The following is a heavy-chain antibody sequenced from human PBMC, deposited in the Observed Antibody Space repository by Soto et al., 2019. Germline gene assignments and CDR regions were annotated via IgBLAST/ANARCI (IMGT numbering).Heavy chain of an antibody. Sequence: ASVKVSCKASGGTFSSYAISWVRQAPGQGLEWMGGIIPIFGTANYAQKFQGRVTITADKSTSTAYMELNSLRAEDTAVYYCARDASPWSGYYPTVNWFDPWGQGTLVTVSS. CDR1: GGTFSSYA. V-gene: IGHV1-69*06. J-gene: IGHJ5*02. D-gene: IGHD3-3*01. CDR2: IIPIFGTA. CDR3: ARDASPWSGYYPTVNWFDP.